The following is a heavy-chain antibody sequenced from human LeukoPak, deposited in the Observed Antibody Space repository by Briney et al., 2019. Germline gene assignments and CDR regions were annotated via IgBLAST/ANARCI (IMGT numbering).Heavy chain of an antibody. CDR2: IYTSGST. CDR1: GGSFSGYY. Sequence: SETLSLTCAVYGGSFSGYYWSWIRQPAGKGLEWIGRIYTSGSTNYNPTLKSRVTMSVDTSKNQFSLQLSSVTAADTAVYYCARDSSRTFDYWGQGTLVTVSS. J-gene: IGHJ4*02. CDR3: ARDSSRTFDY. D-gene: IGHD6-13*01. V-gene: IGHV4-4*07.